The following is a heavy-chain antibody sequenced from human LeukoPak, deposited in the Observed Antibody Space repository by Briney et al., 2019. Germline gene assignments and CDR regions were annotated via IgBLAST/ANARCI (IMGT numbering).Heavy chain of an antibody. D-gene: IGHD5-12*01. CDR2: ISVGSNYI. CDR1: GYTFSSYS. CDR3: TTLTVATNFDY. V-gene: IGHV3-21*01. Sequence: GGSLRLSCAASGYTFSSYSINWVRQAPGKGLEWVSSISVGSNYIYYSDSVRGRFSIFREDARNSLYLQMNSLRAEDTAIYYCTTLTVATNFDYWGRGTLVTVSS. J-gene: IGHJ4*02.